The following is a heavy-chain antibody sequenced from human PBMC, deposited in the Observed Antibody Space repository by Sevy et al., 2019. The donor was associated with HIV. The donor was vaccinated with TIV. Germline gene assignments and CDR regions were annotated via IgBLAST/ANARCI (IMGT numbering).Heavy chain of an antibody. CDR1: GFTFNDYN. J-gene: IGHJ5*02. V-gene: IGHV3-11*01. Sequence: GGSLRLSCAASGFTFNDYNLSWIRQAPGKGLEWVSYISTSTSTTTLYYAGSVKGRFTISRDNAKNSIYLQMNSLRVDDTAVYYCARAAGWFDAWGQGTLVTVSS. CDR3: ARAAGWFDA. CDR2: ISTSTSTTTL.